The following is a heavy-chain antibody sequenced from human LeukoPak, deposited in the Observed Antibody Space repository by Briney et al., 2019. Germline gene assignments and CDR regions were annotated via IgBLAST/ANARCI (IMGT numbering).Heavy chain of an antibody. Sequence: GGSLRLSCAASGFTFSSYSMNWVRQAPGKGLEWVSSISSSSSYIYYADSVKGRFTISRDNAKNSLYLQMNSLRAEDTAVYYCARDFLIAAAGTGSDYWGQGTLVTVSS. D-gene: IGHD6-13*01. J-gene: IGHJ4*02. V-gene: IGHV3-21*01. CDR3: ARDFLIAAAGTGSDY. CDR1: GFTFSSYS. CDR2: ISSSSSYI.